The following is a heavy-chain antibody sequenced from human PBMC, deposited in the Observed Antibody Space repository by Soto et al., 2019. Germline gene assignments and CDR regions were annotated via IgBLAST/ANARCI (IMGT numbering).Heavy chain of an antibody. CDR1: GGSISSGGYY. V-gene: IGHV4-31*03. D-gene: IGHD3-10*01. CDR3: ARELRFGEDYYGMDV. CDR2: IYYSGST. J-gene: IGHJ6*02. Sequence: QVQLQESGPGLVKPSQTLSLTCTVSGGSISSGGYYWSWIRQHPGKGLEWIGYIYYSGSTYYNPSLQSRVTMSVDTSKNQFSLKLSSVTAADTAVYYCARELRFGEDYYGMDVWGQGTTVTVSS.